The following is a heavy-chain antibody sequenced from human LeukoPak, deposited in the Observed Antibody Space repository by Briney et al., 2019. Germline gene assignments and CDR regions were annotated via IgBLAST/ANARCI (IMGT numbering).Heavy chain of an antibody. CDR2: IYYSGST. V-gene: IGHV4-31*03. CDR3: ATIGSGSYYTDYYFDY. CDR1: GGSISSGGYD. Sequence: PSETLSLTCTVSGGSISSGGYDWSWLRQQPGKGLEWIGYIYYSGSTYYHPSLKSRVTISVDTSKDQFSLKLSSVTAADTAVYYCATIGSGSYYTDYYFDYWGQGTLVTVSS. J-gene: IGHJ4*02. D-gene: IGHD3-10*01.